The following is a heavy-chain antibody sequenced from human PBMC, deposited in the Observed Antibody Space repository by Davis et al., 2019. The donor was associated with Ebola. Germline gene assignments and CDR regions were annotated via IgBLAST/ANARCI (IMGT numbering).Heavy chain of an antibody. Sequence: SGPTLVKPTETLTLTCTVSGFSLSNARMGVSWIRQPPGKALEWLARIDWDDDKYYSTSLKTRLTISKDTSKNQVVLTMTNMDPVDTATYYCARVQYYYYGMDVWGQGTTVTVSS. CDR1: GFSLSNARMG. CDR2: IDWDDDK. V-gene: IGHV2-70*11. J-gene: IGHJ6*02. CDR3: ARVQYYYYGMDV.